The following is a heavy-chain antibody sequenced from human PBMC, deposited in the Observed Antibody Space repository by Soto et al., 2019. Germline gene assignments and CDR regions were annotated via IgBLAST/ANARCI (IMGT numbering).Heavy chain of an antibody. J-gene: IGHJ4*02. CDR2: ISWNSGSI. V-gene: IGHV3-9*01. CDR1: GFTFDDYA. D-gene: IGHD5-12*01. Sequence: EVQLVESGGGLVQPGRSLRLSCAASGFTFDDYAMHWVRQAPGKGLEWVSGISWNSGSIGYAVSLKGRFTISRDNAKNSLYLQMNSLRAEYTALYYCAKDSGGFIDSWGQGTLVTVSS. CDR3: AKDSGGFIDS.